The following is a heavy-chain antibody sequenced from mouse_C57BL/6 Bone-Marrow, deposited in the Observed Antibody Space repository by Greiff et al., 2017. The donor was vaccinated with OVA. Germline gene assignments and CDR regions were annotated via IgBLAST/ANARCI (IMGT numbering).Heavy chain of an antibody. D-gene: IGHD1-1*01. J-gene: IGHJ1*03. CDR1: GFTFSDYG. V-gene: IGHV5-15*04. CDR3: ARRDYSSSYVGYFGV. CDR2: ISNLAYSI. Sequence: DVMLVESGGGLVQPGGSLKLSCAASGFTFSDYGMAWVRQAPRKGPEWVAFISNLAYSIYYADTVTGRFTISRENAKNTLYMEMSSLRSEDTAMYYCARRDYSSSYVGYFGVWGTGTTVTVSS.